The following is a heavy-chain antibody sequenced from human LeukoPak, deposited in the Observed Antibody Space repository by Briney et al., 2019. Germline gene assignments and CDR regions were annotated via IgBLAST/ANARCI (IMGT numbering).Heavy chain of an antibody. J-gene: IGHJ4*02. CDR3: ARQIRDGYNGDFDY. CDR1: GGSFSGYY. Sequence: SETLSLTCAVYGGSFSGYYWSWIRQPPGKGLEWIGEINHSGSTNYNPSLKSRVTISVDTSKNQFSLKLSSVTAADTAVYYCARQIRDGYNGDFDYWGQGTLVTVSS. D-gene: IGHD5-24*01. CDR2: INHSGST. V-gene: IGHV4-34*01.